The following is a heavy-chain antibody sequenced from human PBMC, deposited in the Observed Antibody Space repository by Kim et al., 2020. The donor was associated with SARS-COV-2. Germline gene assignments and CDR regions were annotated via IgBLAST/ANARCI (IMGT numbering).Heavy chain of an antibody. CDR2: ET. V-gene: IGHV1-24*01. Sequence: ETIYAQKFQGRVTMTEDTSTDTAYMELSSLRSEDTAVYYCATGPWLVDDYWGQGTLVTVSS. J-gene: IGHJ4*02. D-gene: IGHD6-19*01. CDR3: ATGPWLVDDY.